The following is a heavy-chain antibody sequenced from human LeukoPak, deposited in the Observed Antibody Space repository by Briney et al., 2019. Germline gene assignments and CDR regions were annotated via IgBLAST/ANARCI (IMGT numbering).Heavy chain of an antibody. V-gene: IGHV1-24*01. J-gene: IGHJ4*02. CDR2: FDPEDGET. CDR1: RYTLTELS. Sequence: GASVKVSCNVSRYTLTELSMHWVRQAPGKGLEWMGAFDPEDGETIYAQKFQGRVTMTEDTSTDTAYMELSSLRSEDTAVYYCATRSYYDSSGYYYSYWGQGTLVTVSS. D-gene: IGHD3-22*01. CDR3: ATRSYYDSSGYYYSY.